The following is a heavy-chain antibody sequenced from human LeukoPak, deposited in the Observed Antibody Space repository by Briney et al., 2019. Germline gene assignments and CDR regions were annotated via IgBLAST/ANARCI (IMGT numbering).Heavy chain of an antibody. J-gene: IGHJ4*02. CDR1: GGSISSYY. CDR2: IYYSGST. V-gene: IGHV4-59*08. D-gene: IGHD4-23*01. CDR3: ARLEATVAHFDY. Sequence: SETLSLTCTASGGSISSYYWSWIRQPPGKGLEWIGYIYYSGSTNYNPSLKSRVTISVDTSKNQFSLKLSSVTAADTAVYYCARLEATVAHFDYWGQGTLVTVSS.